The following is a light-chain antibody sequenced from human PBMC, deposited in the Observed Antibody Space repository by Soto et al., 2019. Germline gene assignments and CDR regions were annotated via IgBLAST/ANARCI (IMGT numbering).Light chain of an antibody. CDR1: RSDIGGYNL. CDR2: EVT. J-gene: IGLJ3*02. CDR3: SSYAGSTKVV. Sequence: QSALTQPASVSGSPGQSITISCTGTRSDIGGYNLVSWYEHHPGKAPRLIIYEVTKRPSGGSDRFSGSKSGNTASLTISGLQAEDEGDYYCSSYAGSTKVVFGGGPKVTVL. V-gene: IGLV2-23*02.